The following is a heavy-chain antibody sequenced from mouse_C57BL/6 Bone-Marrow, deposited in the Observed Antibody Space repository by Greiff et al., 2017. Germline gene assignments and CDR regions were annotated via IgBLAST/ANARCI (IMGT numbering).Heavy chain of an antibody. J-gene: IGHJ4*01. CDR2: IHPNSGST. CDR1: GYTFTSYW. CDR3: ARSFTTVVATGAMDY. Sequence: VQLQQSGAELVKPGASVKLSCKASGYTFTSYWMHWVKQRPGHGLEWIGMIHPNSGSTNYNEKFKSKATLTVDKSSSTAYMQLSSLTSEDSAVYYCARSFTTVVATGAMDYWGQGTSVTVSS. V-gene: IGHV1-64*01. D-gene: IGHD1-1*01.